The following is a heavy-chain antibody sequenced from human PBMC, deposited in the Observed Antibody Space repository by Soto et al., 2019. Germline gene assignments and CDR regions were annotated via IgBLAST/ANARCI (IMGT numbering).Heavy chain of an antibody. Sequence: ESGGGVVQPGRSLRLSCAASGFTFSSYGMHWVRQAPGKGLEWVAVISYDGRQKYYADSVRGRFTISRDDSQNTLYLQMSSLRAEDTAVYFCAKESYYASGSYYEYWGQGTLVTVSS. J-gene: IGHJ4*02. CDR3: AKESYYASGSYYEY. CDR2: ISYDGRQK. CDR1: GFTFSSYG. V-gene: IGHV3-30*18. D-gene: IGHD3-10*01.